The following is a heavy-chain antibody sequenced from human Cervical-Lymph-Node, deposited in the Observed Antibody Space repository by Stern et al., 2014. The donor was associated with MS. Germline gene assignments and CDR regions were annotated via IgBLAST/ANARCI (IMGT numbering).Heavy chain of an antibody. V-gene: IGHV3-30*04. D-gene: IGHD2-21*02. CDR1: GFNFNNYA. J-gene: IGHJ1*01. CDR3: ARGVHIVVVTSFPGSEYFQK. CDR2: VSYDGNKR. Sequence: QVQLVQSGGGVVQPGAALRLSCIDSGFNFNNYAMHWVRQAPGKGLEWVAGVSYDGNKRSYTDSGKGRFSISRDNSKNTLYLQMNSLTTEDTAVYYCARGVHIVVVTSFPGSEYFQKWGQGTLVTVSS.